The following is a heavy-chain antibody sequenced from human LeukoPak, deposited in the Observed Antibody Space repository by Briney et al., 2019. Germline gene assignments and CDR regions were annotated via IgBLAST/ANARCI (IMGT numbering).Heavy chain of an antibody. CDR1: GFTFSSYE. D-gene: IGHD6-6*01. Sequence: GGSLRLSCAASGFTFSSYEMNWVRQAPGKGLEWVSYISSSGSTIYYADSVKGRFTISRDNAKKSLYLQMNSLRAEDTAVYYCARIEYSSSAFFDYWGQGTLVTVSS. CDR3: ARIEYSSSAFFDY. J-gene: IGHJ4*02. V-gene: IGHV3-48*03. CDR2: ISSSGSTI.